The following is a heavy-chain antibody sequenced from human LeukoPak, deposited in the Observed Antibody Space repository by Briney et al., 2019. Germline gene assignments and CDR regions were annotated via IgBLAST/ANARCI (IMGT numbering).Heavy chain of an antibody. Sequence: ASVKVSCKTSGYSFTDYYMHWVRQAPGRGLEWMGWINPNSGGTSSAQKFQGRVTMTRDTSTTTVYMEVNWLTSDDTAMYYCARADRLHGGPYLIGPWGQGTLVTVSS. V-gene: IGHV1-2*02. CDR1: GYSFTDYY. CDR3: ARADRLHGGPYLIGP. D-gene: IGHD3-16*01. J-gene: IGHJ5*02. CDR2: INPNSGGT.